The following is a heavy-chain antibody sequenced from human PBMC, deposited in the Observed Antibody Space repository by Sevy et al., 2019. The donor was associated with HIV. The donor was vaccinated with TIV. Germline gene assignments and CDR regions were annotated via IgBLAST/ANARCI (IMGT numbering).Heavy chain of an antibody. D-gene: IGHD3-3*01. V-gene: IGHV1-46*03. CDR3: ARESYTYDDFWSGYPTYYYYYYGMDV. J-gene: IGHJ6*02. CDR2: INPSGGST. Sequence: ASVTVSCKASGYTFTSYYMHWVRQAPGQGLEWMGIINPSGGSTSYAQKFQGRVTMTRDTSTSTVYMELSSLRAEDTAVDYCARESYTYDDFWSGYPTYYYYYYGMDVWGQGTTVTVSS. CDR1: GYTFTSYY.